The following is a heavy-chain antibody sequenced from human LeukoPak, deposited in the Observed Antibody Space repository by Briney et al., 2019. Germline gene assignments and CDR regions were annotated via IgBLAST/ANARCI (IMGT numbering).Heavy chain of an antibody. D-gene: IGHD3-9*01. V-gene: IGHV3-30-3*01. Sequence: GGSLRLSCAASGFTFSSYAMHWVRQAPGKGLEWVAVISYDGSNKYYADSVKGRFTISRDNAKNTLYLQMNSLRAEDTAVYYCAKDAADYYDILTGRKGYFDYWGQGTLVTVSS. J-gene: IGHJ4*02. CDR2: ISYDGSNK. CDR3: AKDAADYYDILTGRKGYFDY. CDR1: GFTFSSYA.